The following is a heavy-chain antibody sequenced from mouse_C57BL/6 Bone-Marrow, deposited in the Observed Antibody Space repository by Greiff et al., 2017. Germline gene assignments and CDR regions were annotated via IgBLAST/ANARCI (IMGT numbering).Heavy chain of an antibody. CDR1: GYTFTSYW. CDR3: ARSGDYGSSPGYYAMDY. V-gene: IGHV1-72*01. Sequence: QVQLQQPGAELVKPGASVKLSCKASGYTFTSYWMHWVKQRPGRGLEWIGRIDPNSGGTKYNEKFKSKATLTVDKPSSTAYMPLSSLTSEDSAVYYCARSGDYGSSPGYYAMDYWGQGTSVTVSS. CDR2: IDPNSGGT. D-gene: IGHD1-1*01. J-gene: IGHJ4*01.